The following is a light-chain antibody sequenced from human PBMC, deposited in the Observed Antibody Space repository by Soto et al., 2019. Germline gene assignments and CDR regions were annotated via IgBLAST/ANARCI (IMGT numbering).Light chain of an antibody. CDR3: QQYGSSEIT. Sequence: EIVMTQSPATLSVSPGERATLSCRASQSVSSNLAWFQQRPAQAPRLLIYGASTRATGIPARFSGSGSGTDFTLTISRLEPEDCAVYYCQQYGSSEITFGQGTRLEIK. V-gene: IGKV3-15*01. CDR1: QSVSSN. J-gene: IGKJ5*01. CDR2: GAS.